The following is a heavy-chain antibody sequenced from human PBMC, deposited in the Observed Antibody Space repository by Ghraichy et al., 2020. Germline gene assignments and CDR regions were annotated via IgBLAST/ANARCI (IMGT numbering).Heavy chain of an antibody. V-gene: IGHV3-73*01. Sequence: GGSLRLSCAASGFTFSGSAMHWVRQASGKGLEWVGRIRSKANNYATTYAASVKGRFTISRDDSKNTAYLQMNSLKTEDTAVYYCTTDHYGSGSYMRFDSCGQGNLVTVSS. D-gene: IGHD3-10*01. J-gene: IGHJ4*02. CDR1: GFTFSGSA. CDR2: IRSKANNYAT. CDR3: TTDHYGSGSYMRFDS.